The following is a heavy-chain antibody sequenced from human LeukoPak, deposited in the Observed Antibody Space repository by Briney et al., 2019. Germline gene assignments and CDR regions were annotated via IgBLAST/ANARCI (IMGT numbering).Heavy chain of an antibody. CDR3: ASGPRGDSYGSAY. CDR2: INTNTGNP. D-gene: IGHD5-18*01. V-gene: IGHV7-4-1*02. J-gene: IGHJ4*02. Sequence: ASVKVSCTASGYTFTNYAMHWVRQAPGQGLEWMGWINTNTGNPTYAQGFTGRFVFSLDTSVSTAYLQTSSLKAEDTAVYYCASGPRGDSYGSAYWGQGTLVTVSS. CDR1: GYTFTNYA.